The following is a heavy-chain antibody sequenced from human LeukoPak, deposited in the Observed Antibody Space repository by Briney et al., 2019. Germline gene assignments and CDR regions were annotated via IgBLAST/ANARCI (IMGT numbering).Heavy chain of an antibody. Sequence: GGSLRLSCAASGFTFSNFAMSWVRQFPGQGLEWVSSITGDVTDTFYGDSGKGRFAISRDNSKDTLYLQMSGLRVEDTAVYYCAKGPLTSSNYYMDVWGKGTTVTVSS. V-gene: IGHV3-23*01. CDR3: AKGPLTSSNYYMDV. CDR2: ITGDVTDT. J-gene: IGHJ6*03. CDR1: GFTFSNFA. D-gene: IGHD3-9*01.